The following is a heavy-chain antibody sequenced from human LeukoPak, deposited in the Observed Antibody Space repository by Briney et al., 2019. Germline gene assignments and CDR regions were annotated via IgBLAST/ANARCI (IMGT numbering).Heavy chain of an antibody. Sequence: SETLSLTCAVYGGSFSGYYWSWIRQPPGKGLEWIGEINHSGSTNYNPSLKSRVTISVDTSKNQFSLKLSSVTAADTAVYYCASGYYYDSSGYSYFQHWGRGTLVTVSS. D-gene: IGHD3-22*01. CDR1: GGSFSGYY. J-gene: IGHJ1*01. CDR3: ASGYYYDSSGYSYFQH. V-gene: IGHV4-34*01. CDR2: INHSGST.